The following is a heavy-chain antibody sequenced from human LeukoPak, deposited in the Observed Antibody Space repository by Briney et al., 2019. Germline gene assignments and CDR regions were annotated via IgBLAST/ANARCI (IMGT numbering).Heavy chain of an antibody. CDR2: INPSGGST. CDR3: ARDFWYYYDSSGYYYDY. J-gene: IGHJ4*02. D-gene: IGHD3-22*01. V-gene: IGHV1-46*01. CDR1: GYTFTSYY. Sequence: ASVKVSCKASGYTFTSYYMHWVRQAPGQGLEWMGIINPSGGSTSYAQKFQGRVTMTRDTSTSTVYMELSSLRSEDTAVYYCARDFWYYYDSSGYYYDYWGQGTLVTASS.